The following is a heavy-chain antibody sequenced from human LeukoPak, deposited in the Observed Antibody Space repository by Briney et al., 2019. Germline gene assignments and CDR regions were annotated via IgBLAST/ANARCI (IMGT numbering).Heavy chain of an antibody. D-gene: IGHD3-10*01. V-gene: IGHV4-59*01. Sequence: SETLSLTCTVSGGSLSSYYWNWVRQPPGKGLEWIGNIYSSGSTDYNPSLKSRVTISLDTSKFQFSLRLNSVTAADTAVYYCARADPNASGYFYRFNWFDPWGQGTLVTVSS. CDR1: GGSLSSYY. CDR3: ARADPNASGYFYRFNWFDP. J-gene: IGHJ5*02. CDR2: IYSSGST.